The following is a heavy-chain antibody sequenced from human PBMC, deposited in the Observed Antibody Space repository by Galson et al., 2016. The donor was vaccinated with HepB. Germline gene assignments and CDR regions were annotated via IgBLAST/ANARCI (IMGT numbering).Heavy chain of an antibody. Sequence: SLRVSCEASGYRFPPYGISWVRQAPGQGLEWLGWISANSGNTIYAQQFQARVTMTRDTSASTVYMDLRRLRSNDTAVYCCATDVQFPFDYLGQGTLVTVSS. V-gene: IGHV1-18*04. CDR1: GYRFPPYG. CDR3: ATDVQFPFDY. CDR2: ISANSGNT. J-gene: IGHJ4*02. D-gene: IGHD4-11*01.